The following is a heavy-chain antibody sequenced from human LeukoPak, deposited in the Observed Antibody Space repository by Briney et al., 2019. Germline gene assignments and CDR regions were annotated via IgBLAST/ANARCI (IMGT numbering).Heavy chain of an antibody. J-gene: IGHJ4*02. CDR2: IYTSGST. Sequence: KSSETLSLTCTVSGGSISTINSASYYWSWIRQPAGKGLEWIGRIYTSGSTNYNPSLKSRVTISVDTSKNQFSLKLSSVTAADTAVYYCASQLSLRGAVAGTDFDYWGQGTLVTVSS. V-gene: IGHV4-61*02. CDR1: GGSISTINSASYY. D-gene: IGHD6-19*01. CDR3: ASQLSLRGAVAGTDFDY.